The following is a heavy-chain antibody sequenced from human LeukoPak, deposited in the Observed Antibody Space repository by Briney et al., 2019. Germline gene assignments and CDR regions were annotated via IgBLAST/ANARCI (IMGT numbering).Heavy chain of an antibody. V-gene: IGHV4-39*01. J-gene: IGHJ4*02. D-gene: IGHD2-2*01. CDR2: IYYSGST. CDR3: ARSLYFQGYCSSTSCYPHDY. CDR1: GGSISSSSYY. Sequence: SETLSHTCTVSGGSISSSSYYWGWIRQPPGKGLEWIGSIYYSGSTYYNPSLKSRVTISVDTSKNQFSLKLSSVTAADTAVYYCARSLYFQGYCSSTSCYPHDYWGQGTLVTVSS.